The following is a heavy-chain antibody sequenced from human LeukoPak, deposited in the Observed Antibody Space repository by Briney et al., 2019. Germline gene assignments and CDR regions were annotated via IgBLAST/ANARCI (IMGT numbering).Heavy chain of an antibody. J-gene: IGHJ4*02. CDR3: TIKPLLLETQNQLLFDY. CDR1: GFTFSSYA. V-gene: IGHV3-23*01. D-gene: IGHD2-2*01. Sequence: PGGSLRLSCAASGFTFSSYAMSWVRQAPGKGPEWVSAIGGRGGSTYYADSLGGRFTISRDNSKNTLYLQMNSLRAEDTAVYCCTIKPLLLETQNQLLFDYWGQGTLVTVSS. CDR2: IGGRGGST.